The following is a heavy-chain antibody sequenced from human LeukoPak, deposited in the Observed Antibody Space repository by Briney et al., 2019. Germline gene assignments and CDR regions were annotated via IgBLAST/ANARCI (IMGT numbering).Heavy chain of an antibody. CDR3: ASNTATVFDY. CDR1: GGSISSSSYY. V-gene: IGHV4-61*05. Sequence: PSETLSLTCTVSGGSISSSSYYWGWIRQPPGKGLEWIGYVYYSGSTEYNPSLRSRVTMSLEMSKHQFSLNLTSVTAADTAVYYCASNTATVFDYWGQGALVTVSS. D-gene: IGHD2-21*02. J-gene: IGHJ4*02. CDR2: VYYSGST.